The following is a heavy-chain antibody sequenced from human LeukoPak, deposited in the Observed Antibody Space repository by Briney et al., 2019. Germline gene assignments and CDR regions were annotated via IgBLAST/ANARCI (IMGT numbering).Heavy chain of an antibody. CDR3: ARGIGYCSGGSCYDAFDI. J-gene: IGHJ3*02. D-gene: IGHD2-15*01. CDR1: GGSISSGGYS. CDR2: IYHSGST. V-gene: IGHV4-30-2*01. Sequence: PSQTLSLTCAVSGGSISSGGYSWSWIRQPPGKGLEWIGYIYHSGSTYYNPSLKSRVTISVDRSKSQFSLKLSSVTAADTAVYYCARGIGYCSGGSCYDAFDIWGLGTMVTVSS.